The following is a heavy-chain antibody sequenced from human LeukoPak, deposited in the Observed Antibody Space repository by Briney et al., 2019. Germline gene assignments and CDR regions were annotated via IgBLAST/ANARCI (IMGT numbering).Heavy chain of an antibody. CDR1: GFTVSTNY. CDR3: ASDCTRTTCPADY. D-gene: IGHD2-2*01. Sequence: GGSLKLSCAASGFTVSTNYMSWVRQAPGKGLEWVSIIYSDGSTYYADSVKGRFTISRDNSKNTLYLQMNSLRAEDTAVYYCASDCTRTTCPADYWGQGTLVTVSS. J-gene: IGHJ4*02. V-gene: IGHV3-66*02. CDR2: IYSDGST.